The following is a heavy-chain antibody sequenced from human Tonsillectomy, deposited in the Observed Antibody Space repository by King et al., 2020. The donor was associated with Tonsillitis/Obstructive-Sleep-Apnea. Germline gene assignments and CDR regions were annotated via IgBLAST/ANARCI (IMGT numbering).Heavy chain of an antibody. V-gene: IGHV2-26*01. Sequence: TLKESGPVLVKPTETLTLTCTVSGFSLSNARMGVSWIRQPPGKALEWLAHIFSNDEKSYSTSLKSRVTISKDTSKSQVVLTMTNMDPVDTATYYCARIADTAMASYYYYYYMDVLCKGTTVTVSS. CDR2: IFSNDEK. CDR3: ARIADTAMASYYYYYYMDV. CDR1: GFSLSNARMG. J-gene: IGHJ6*03. D-gene: IGHD5-18*01.